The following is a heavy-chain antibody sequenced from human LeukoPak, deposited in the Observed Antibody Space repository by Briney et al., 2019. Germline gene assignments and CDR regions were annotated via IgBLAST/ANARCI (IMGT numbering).Heavy chain of an antibody. CDR3: ARLGDTSGYSTFDD. CDR2: IYSGGST. Sequence: PGGSLRLSCAASGFTVSSNYMSWVRQAPGKGLEWVSVIYSGGSTYYADSVKGRFTISRDNSKNTLYLQMYSLRAEDTAVYYCARLGDTSGYSTFDDWGQGILVTVSS. V-gene: IGHV3-66*04. CDR1: GFTVSSNY. J-gene: IGHJ4*02. D-gene: IGHD3-22*01.